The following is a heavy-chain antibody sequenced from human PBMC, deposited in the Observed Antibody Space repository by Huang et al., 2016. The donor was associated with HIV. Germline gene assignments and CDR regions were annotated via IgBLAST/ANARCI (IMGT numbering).Heavy chain of an antibody. CDR1: GGTFSSYA. CDR2: IIPILGTA. Sequence: QVQLVQSGAEVKKPGSSVKVSCKASGGTFSSYAISGVRQAPGQGLEWMGGIIPILGTANSAQKFQGRVTITADESTSTAYMELRSLRSEDTAVYYCARGSRYDFWSGYSFDYWGQGTLVTVSS. V-gene: IGHV1-69*13. CDR3: ARGSRYDFWSGYSFDY. J-gene: IGHJ4*02. D-gene: IGHD3-3*01.